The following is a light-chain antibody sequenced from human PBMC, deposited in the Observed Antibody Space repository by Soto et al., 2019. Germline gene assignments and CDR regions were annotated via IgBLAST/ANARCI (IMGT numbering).Light chain of an antibody. V-gene: IGKV3-11*01. CDR2: DAS. CDR3: QQRSNWPGT. CDR1: QSVGSS. J-gene: IGKJ1*01. Sequence: ETVLTQSPATLSLSPGERATLSCRASQSVGSSLAWYQQRPGQPPRLLIYDASKREPGTPARFTGSGSGTDFTLTISSLEPEDFAFYSCQQRSNWPGTFCQGTRVEI.